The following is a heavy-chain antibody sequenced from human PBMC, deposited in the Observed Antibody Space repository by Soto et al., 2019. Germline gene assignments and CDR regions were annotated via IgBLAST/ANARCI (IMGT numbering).Heavy chain of an antibody. CDR2: IWYEGSNK. V-gene: IGHV3-33*01. CDR3: ARHSYGFHDY. CDR1: GFTFSSYG. D-gene: IGHD5-18*01. Sequence: GGSLRLSCAASGFTFSSYGMHCGRQAPGKVLEWVAVIWYEGSNKYYAHSAKDRFTLARDNSRNTLYLQMNSLRAEETAVYYCARHSYGFHDYWGQGTLVTVSS. J-gene: IGHJ4*02.